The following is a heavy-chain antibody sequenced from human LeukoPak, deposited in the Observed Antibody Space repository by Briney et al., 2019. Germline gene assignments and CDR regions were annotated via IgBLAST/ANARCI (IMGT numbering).Heavy chain of an antibody. Sequence: GGSLRLSCAASGFTFSSYAMSWVRQAPGKGLEWVSSISSSSSYIYYVDSVKGRFTISRDNAKKSLYLQMNSLRVEDTAVYFCARVGDDYNGGASDFWGQGTMVTVSS. CDR3: ARVGDDYNGGASDF. CDR2: ISSSSSYI. D-gene: IGHD5-24*01. CDR1: GFTFSSYA. V-gene: IGHV3-21*01. J-gene: IGHJ3*01.